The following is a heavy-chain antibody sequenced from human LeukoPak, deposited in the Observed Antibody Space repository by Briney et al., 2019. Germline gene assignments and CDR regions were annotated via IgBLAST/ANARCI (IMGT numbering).Heavy chain of an antibody. CDR2: ISSSSYI. Sequence: PGGSLRLSCAASGFTFSSYSMNWVRQAPGKGLEWVSSISSSSYIYYADSVKGRFTISRDNAKNSLYLQMNSLRAEDTAVYYCARDVEEAVAGTGAVYYYYYMDVWGKGTTVTVSS. CDR3: ARDVEEAVAGTGAVYYYYYMDV. CDR1: GFTFSSYS. D-gene: IGHD6-19*01. J-gene: IGHJ6*03. V-gene: IGHV3-21*01.